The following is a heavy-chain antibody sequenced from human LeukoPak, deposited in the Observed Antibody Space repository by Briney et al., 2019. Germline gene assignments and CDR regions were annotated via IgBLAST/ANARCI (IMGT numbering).Heavy chain of an antibody. Sequence: GGSLRLSCAASGFTFNGHWMSWVRQAPGKGLEWVANIKQDGSEKYYVDSVKGRFTISRDNAKNSLYLQMNSLRAEDTAVYYCARASFYYYGSGSPHYWGQGTLVTVSS. J-gene: IGHJ4*02. D-gene: IGHD3-10*01. CDR2: IKQDGSEK. V-gene: IGHV3-7*01. CDR1: GFTFNGHW. CDR3: ARASFYYYGSGSPHY.